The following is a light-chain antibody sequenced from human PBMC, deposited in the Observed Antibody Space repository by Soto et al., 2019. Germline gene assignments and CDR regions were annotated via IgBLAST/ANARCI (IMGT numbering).Light chain of an antibody. CDR3: SSYTSSNTYV. CDR2: DVS. V-gene: IGLV2-14*03. CDR1: ISDVSGYNF. J-gene: IGLJ1*01. Sequence: QSVLTQPASVSRSPGQSITISCTGTISDVSGYNFVSWYQQYPGKAPKLMIYDVSNRPSGVSNRFSGSKSGNTASLTISGLQAEDEADYYCSSYTSSNTYVFGARTKVTV.